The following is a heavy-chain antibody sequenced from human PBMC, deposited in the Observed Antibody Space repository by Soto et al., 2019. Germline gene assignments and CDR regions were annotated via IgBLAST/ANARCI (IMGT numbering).Heavy chain of an antibody. V-gene: IGHV4-39*01. CDR2: IYYSGST. CDR1: GGSISSSSYY. J-gene: IGHJ3*02. CDR3: ARRGISEAFDI. Sequence: PSETLSLTCTVSGGSISSSSYYWGWIRQPPGKGLEWIGSIYYSGSTYYNPSLKSRVTISVDTSKNQFSLKLSSVTAADTAVYYCARRGISEAFDIWGKGTMVTVSS. D-gene: IGHD3-10*01.